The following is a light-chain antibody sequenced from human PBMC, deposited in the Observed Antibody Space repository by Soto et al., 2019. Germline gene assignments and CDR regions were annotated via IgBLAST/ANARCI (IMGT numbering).Light chain of an antibody. V-gene: IGKV3-20*01. CDR1: QSLSSSY. J-gene: IGKJ2*01. Sequence: EIVLTQSPGTLSLSPGERATLSCRASQSLSSSYLAWYQQRPGQAPRVLIYGASSRATGIPDRFSGSGSGTDFSLTISRLEPQDVAVYYCQLYCSSPLYTFGQGTKLEIK. CDR3: QLYCSSPLYT. CDR2: GAS.